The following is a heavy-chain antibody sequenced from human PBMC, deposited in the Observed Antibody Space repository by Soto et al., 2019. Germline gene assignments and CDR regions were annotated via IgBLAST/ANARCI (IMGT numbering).Heavy chain of an antibody. CDR1: GFTFSSYS. D-gene: IGHD4-4*01. Sequence: GGSLRLSCAASGFTFSSYSMNWVRQAPGKGLEWVAVVSFDGTNRYYADSVKGRFTISRDNSKNTLYLQMSSLRAEDTAVYYCARDRRPQVTVNFDYWGQGTPVTVSS. CDR3: ARDRRPQVTVNFDY. V-gene: IGHV3-30*03. CDR2: VSFDGTNR. J-gene: IGHJ4*02.